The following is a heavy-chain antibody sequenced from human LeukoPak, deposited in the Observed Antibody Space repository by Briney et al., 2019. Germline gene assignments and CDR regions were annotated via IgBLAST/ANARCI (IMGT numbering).Heavy chain of an antibody. D-gene: IGHD1-1*01. CDR1: GFTFSSYA. CDR3: AKVDWNHLFDY. Sequence: GGSLSLSCAASGFTFSSYAMSWVRQAPGKGLEWVSAISGSGGSTYYADSVKGRFTISRDNTKNTLYLQMNSLRAEDTAVYYCAKVDWNHLFDYWGQGTLVTVSS. V-gene: IGHV3-23*01. CDR2: ISGSGGST. J-gene: IGHJ4*02.